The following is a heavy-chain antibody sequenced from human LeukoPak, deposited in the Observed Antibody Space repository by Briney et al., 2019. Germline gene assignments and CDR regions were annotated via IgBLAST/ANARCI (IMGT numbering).Heavy chain of an antibody. Sequence: ASVKVSYKASGGTFSSYAISWVRQAPGQGLEWMGGIIPIFGTANYAQKFQGRVTITADESTSTAYMELSSLRSEDTAVYYCARVPRIAAAGIYDYWGQGTLVTVSS. V-gene: IGHV1-69*13. CDR1: GGTFSSYA. D-gene: IGHD6-13*01. CDR2: IIPIFGTA. CDR3: ARVPRIAAAGIYDY. J-gene: IGHJ4*02.